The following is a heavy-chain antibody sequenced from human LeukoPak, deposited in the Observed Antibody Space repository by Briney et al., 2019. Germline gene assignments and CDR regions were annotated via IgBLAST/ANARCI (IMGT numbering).Heavy chain of an antibody. D-gene: IGHD1-7*01. Sequence: GGSLRLSCAASGFTFSRYWMTWVRQAPGKGLEWVANINQDGREKYFVDSVKGRFTISRDNAKNSLYLQMNSLRAEDTAVYYCAREAPRGITGSTIDCWGQGTLVTVSS. CDR2: INQDGREK. J-gene: IGHJ4*02. CDR1: GFTFSRYW. V-gene: IGHV3-7*01. CDR3: AREAPRGITGSTIDC.